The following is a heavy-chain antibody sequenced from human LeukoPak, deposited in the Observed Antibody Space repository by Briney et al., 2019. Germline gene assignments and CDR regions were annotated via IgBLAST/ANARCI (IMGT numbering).Heavy chain of an antibody. V-gene: IGHV5-10-1*01. CDR1: GYSFTNYW. Sequence: GESLKISCKGSGYSFTNYWINWVRQMPGKGLEWMGRIDPTDSYTYYSPSFEGHVTISSDESSSTAYLQWSSLEASDTAMYYCARQYYYVSGTYYNSWFDPWGQGALVTVTS. J-gene: IGHJ5*02. D-gene: IGHD3-10*01. CDR2: IDPTDSYT. CDR3: ARQYYYVSGTYYNSWFDP.